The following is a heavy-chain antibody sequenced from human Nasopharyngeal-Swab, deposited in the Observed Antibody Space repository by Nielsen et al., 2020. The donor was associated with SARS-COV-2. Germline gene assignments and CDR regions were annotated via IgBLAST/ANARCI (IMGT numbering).Heavy chain of an antibody. D-gene: IGHD3-10*01. V-gene: IGHV3-7*01. Sequence: GGSLRLSCAASGLTFTNSWMSWVRQAPGKGLEWVANIKQDGSDKYYVDSVKGRFTISRDNAKNSLELQMNSLRVEDTAVYYCASLLWFGELPSDYYYYGMDVWGQGTTVTVSS. J-gene: IGHJ6*02. CDR2: IKQDGSDK. CDR3: ASLLWFGELPSDYYYYGMDV. CDR1: GLTFTNSW.